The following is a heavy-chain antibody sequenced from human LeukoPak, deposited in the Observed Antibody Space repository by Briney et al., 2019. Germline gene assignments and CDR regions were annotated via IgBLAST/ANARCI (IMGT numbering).Heavy chain of an antibody. J-gene: IGHJ6*04. CDR1: GFTFSSYE. V-gene: IGHV3-48*03. CDR2: ISSSGSTI. CDR3: AELGITVIGGV. D-gene: IGHD3-10*02. Sequence: GGSLRLSCAASGFTFSSYEMSWVRQAPGKGLEWVSYISSSGSTIYYADSVKGRFTISRDNAKNSLYLQMNSLRAEDTAVYYCAELGITVIGGVWGKGTTVTISS.